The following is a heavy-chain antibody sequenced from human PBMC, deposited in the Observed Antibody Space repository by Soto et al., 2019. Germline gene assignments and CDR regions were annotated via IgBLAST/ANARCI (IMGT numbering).Heavy chain of an antibody. CDR3: ARGRPAYSYGLNDPD. D-gene: IGHD5-18*01. J-gene: IGHJ4*02. CDR2: ISSSSSYI. V-gene: IGHV3-21*01. Sequence: PGGSLRLSCAASGFTFSSYSMNWVRQAPGKGLEWVSSISSSSSYIYYADSVKGRFTISRDNAKNSLYLQMNSLRAEDTAVYYCARGRPAYSYGLNDPDWGQGTLVT. CDR1: GFTFSSYS.